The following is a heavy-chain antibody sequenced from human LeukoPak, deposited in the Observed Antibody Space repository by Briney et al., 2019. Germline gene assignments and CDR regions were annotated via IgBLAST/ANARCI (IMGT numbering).Heavy chain of an antibody. CDR1: GGSISSYY. CDR3: ARDVLRYFDWLE. J-gene: IGHJ4*02. D-gene: IGHD3-9*01. Sequence: SETLSLTCTVSGGSISSYYWSWIRQPPGKGLEWIGYIYYSGSTNYNPSLKSRVTISVDTSKNQFSLKLSSVTAADTAVYYCARDVLRYFDWLEWGQGTLVTVSS. V-gene: IGHV4-59*01. CDR2: IYYSGST.